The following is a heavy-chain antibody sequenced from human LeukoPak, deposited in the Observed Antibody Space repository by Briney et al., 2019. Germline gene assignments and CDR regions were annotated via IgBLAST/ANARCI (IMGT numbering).Heavy chain of an antibody. Sequence: ASVKVSCKASGYTFTNYAMHWVRQAPGQRLEWVGWINGGTGNTKYSQEFQGRVTITRDTSASTAYMEVSSLRSEDMAVYYCARARYESRIWPKSRYDYYYYMDVWGKGTTVTVSS. CDR2: INGGTGNT. D-gene: IGHD3-3*01. J-gene: IGHJ6*03. V-gene: IGHV1-3*03. CDR3: ARARYESRIWPKSRYDYYYYMDV. CDR1: GYTFTNYA.